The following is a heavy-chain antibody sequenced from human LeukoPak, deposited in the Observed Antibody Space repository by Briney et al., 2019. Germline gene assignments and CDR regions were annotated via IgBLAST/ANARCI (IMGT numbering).Heavy chain of an antibody. J-gene: IGHJ4*02. D-gene: IGHD3-3*02. CDR2: ISSNGGST. Sequence: GGSLRLSCAASGFTFSSYAMHWVRQAPGKGLEYVSVISSNGGSTYYANSVKDRFTISRDNSKNTLYLQMGSLRAEDMAVYYCARVSPLAYFDYWGQGTLVTVSS. CDR1: GFTFSSYA. V-gene: IGHV3-64*01. CDR3: ARVSPLAYFDY.